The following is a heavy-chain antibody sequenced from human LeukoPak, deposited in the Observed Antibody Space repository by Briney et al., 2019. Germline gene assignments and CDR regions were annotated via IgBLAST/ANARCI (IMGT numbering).Heavy chain of an antibody. CDR3: ARGPSISMIVGPITS. CDR1: GYNFTSYY. V-gene: IGHV1-46*01. D-gene: IGHD3-22*01. Sequence: GASVKVSCKASGYNFTSYYMHRVRQAPGQGLEWMGIINPSGGSTSYAQKFQGRVTMTRDTSTSTVYMELSSLRSEDTAVYYCARGPSISMIVGPITSWGQGTLVTVSS. J-gene: IGHJ4*02. CDR2: INPSGGST.